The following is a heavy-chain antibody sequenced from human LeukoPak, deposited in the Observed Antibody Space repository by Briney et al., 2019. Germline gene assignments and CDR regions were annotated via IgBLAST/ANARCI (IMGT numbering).Heavy chain of an antibody. CDR3: ARGGGAYSPNWFDP. Sequence: SETLSLTCTVSGYSITIDYYWGWIRQPPGKGLEWIGSIYHSGSTYYNPSLKSRVSISVDTSKNQFSLKLSAVTAADTAVYYCARGGGAYSPNWFDPWGQGTLVIVSS. V-gene: IGHV4-38-2*02. CDR2: IYHSGST. J-gene: IGHJ5*02. D-gene: IGHD2-21*01. CDR1: GYSITIDYY.